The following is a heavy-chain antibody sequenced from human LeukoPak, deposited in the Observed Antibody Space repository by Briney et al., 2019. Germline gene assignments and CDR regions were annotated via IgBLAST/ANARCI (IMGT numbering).Heavy chain of an antibody. CDR2: IYYSGST. CDR1: GGSISSGSYY. V-gene: IGHV4-61*01. D-gene: IGHD4-17*01. CDR3: ARSTYGDYQSPYFDY. J-gene: IGHJ4*02. Sequence: PSETLSLTCTVSGGSISSGSYYWSWIRQPPGKGLEWIAYIYYSGSTNPNPSLKSRVTISVDTSKKQFSLKLSSVTAADTAVYYCARSTYGDYQSPYFDYWGQGSLVTVSS.